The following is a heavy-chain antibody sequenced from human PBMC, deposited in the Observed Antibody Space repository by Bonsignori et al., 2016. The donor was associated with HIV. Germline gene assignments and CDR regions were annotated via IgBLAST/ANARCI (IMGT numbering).Heavy chain of an antibody. CDR2: IIPIFGTA. D-gene: IGHD6-13*01. CDR3: ARDSPPSS. Sequence: WVRQAPGQGLEWMGGIIPIFGTANYAQKFQGRVTITADESTNTAFMELSSLRSEDTAVYYCARDSPPSSWGQGTLVTVSS. J-gene: IGHJ1*01. V-gene: IGHV1-69*01.